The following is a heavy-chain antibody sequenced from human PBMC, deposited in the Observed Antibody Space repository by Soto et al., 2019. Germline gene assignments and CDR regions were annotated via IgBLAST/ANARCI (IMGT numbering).Heavy chain of an antibody. CDR2: IIPIFGTA. J-gene: IGHJ5*02. V-gene: IGHV1-69*01. CDR1: GGTFSSYA. CDR3: ARDGCSSTSCYTSNWCDP. D-gene: IGHD2-2*02. Sequence: QVQLVQSGAEVKKPGSSVKVSCKASGGTFSSYAISWVRQAPGQGLEWMGGIIPIFGTANYAQKFQGRVTITADESTSTAYMELSSLRSEDPAVYYCARDGCSSTSCYTSNWCDPWGQGTLVTVSS.